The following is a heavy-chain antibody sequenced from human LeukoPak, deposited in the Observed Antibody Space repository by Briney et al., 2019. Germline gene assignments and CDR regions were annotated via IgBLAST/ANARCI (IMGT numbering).Heavy chain of an antibody. Sequence: GGSLRLSCAASGFTFSSYWMHWVRQAPGKGLVWVSRINSDGSSTSYADSVKGRFTTSRDNAKNSLYLQMNSLRAEDTAVYYCASVQIPYYDFWSGYYHWFDPWGQGTLVTVSS. CDR3: ASVQIPYYDFWSGYYHWFDP. CDR1: GFTFSSYW. CDR2: INSDGSST. D-gene: IGHD3-3*01. J-gene: IGHJ5*02. V-gene: IGHV3-74*01.